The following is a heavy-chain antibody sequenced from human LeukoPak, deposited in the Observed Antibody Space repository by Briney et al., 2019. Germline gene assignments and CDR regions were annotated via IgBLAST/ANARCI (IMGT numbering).Heavy chain of an antibody. D-gene: IGHD3-10*02. CDR3: AELGITMIGGV. CDR2: ISGSGGST. V-gene: IGHV3-23*01. J-gene: IGHJ6*04. CDR1: GFSFSDAW. Sequence: GGSLRLSCAASGFSFSDAWMSWVRQAPGKGLEWVSAISGSGGSTYYADSVKGRFTISRDNSKNTLYLQMNSLRAEDTAVYYCAELGITMIGGVWGKGTTVTISS.